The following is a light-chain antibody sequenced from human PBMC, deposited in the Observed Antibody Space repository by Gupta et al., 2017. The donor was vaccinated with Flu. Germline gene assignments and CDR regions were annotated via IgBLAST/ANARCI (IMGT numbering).Light chain of an antibody. CDR1: NIGSKS. CDR3: QVWDSSSDQNWV. V-gene: IGLV3-21*02. J-gene: IGLJ3*02. Sequence: GNNIGSKSVHWYQQKPGQAPVLVVYDDSDRPSGIPERFSGSNSGNTATLTISRVEAGDEADYYCQVWDSSSDQNWVFGGGTKLTVL. CDR2: DDS.